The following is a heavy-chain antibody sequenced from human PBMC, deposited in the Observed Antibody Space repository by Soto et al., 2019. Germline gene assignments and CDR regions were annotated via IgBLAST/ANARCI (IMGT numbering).Heavy chain of an antibody. D-gene: IGHD3-3*01. J-gene: IGHJ6*04. V-gene: IGHV3-23*01. Sequence: PGGSLRLPCAASGFTFGSYAMSWVRHAPGKGLEGVSGISGSGGSTYYADSVKGRFTISRDKSKYTLYLQITRVRAEGTSVYYCVRDGYFLFIPIFGVVTKPHGMEVWGKGTTVTVSS. CDR3: VRDGYFLFIPIFGVVTKPHGMEV. CDR1: GFTFGSYA. CDR2: ISGSGGST.